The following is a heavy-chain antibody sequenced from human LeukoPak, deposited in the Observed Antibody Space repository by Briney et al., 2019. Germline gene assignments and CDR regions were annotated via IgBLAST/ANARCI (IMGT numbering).Heavy chain of an antibody. D-gene: IGHD6-13*01. J-gene: IGHJ6*02. CDR1: GNTFTNYG. Sequence: GASVKVSCKASGNTFTNYGFSWVRQPPGQGLEWMGWISAYNGNTNYTQKLQGRVTMTTDAPTSTAYMELRSLRSDDTAVYYCARGAREQQPDYYYGLDVWGQGTTVTVSS. CDR3: ARGAREQQPDYYYGLDV. CDR2: ISAYNGNT. V-gene: IGHV1-18*01.